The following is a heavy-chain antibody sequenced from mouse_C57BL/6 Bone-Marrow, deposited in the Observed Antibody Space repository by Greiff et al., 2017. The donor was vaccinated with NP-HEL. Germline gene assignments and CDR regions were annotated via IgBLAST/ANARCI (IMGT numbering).Heavy chain of an antibody. CDR3: ARITTVRAY. V-gene: IGHV1-55*01. J-gene: IGHJ3*01. D-gene: IGHD1-1*01. CDR1: GYTFTSYW. Sequence: QVHVKQPGAELVKPGASVKMSCKASGYTFTSYWITWVKQRPGQGLEWIGDIYPGSGSTNYNEKFKSKATLTVDTSSSTAYMQLSSLTSEDSAVYYCARITTVRAYWGQGTLVTVSA. CDR2: IYPGSGST.